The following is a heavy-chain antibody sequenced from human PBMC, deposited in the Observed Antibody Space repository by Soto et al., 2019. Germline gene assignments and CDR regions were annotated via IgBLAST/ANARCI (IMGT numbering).Heavy chain of an antibody. D-gene: IGHD2-21*01. Sequence: QVQLVQSGAEVKKPGSSVKVSCKASGGTFSSYTISWVRQAPGQGLEWMGRIIPILGIANYAQKFQGRVTITADKYTSTAYMELSSLRSEDTAVYYCARGDGPVGAYTRDAFDIWGQGTMVSVSS. CDR2: IIPILGIA. J-gene: IGHJ3*02. V-gene: IGHV1-69*02. CDR3: ARGDGPVGAYTRDAFDI. CDR1: GGTFSSYT.